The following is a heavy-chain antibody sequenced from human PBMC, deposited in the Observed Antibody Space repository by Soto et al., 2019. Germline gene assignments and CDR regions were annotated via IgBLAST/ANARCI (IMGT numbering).Heavy chain of an antibody. V-gene: IGHV1-69*01. Sequence: QVQLVQSGAEVKKPGSSVKVSCKASGGTFSSYAISWVRQAPGQGLEWMGGIIPIFGTANYAQKFQGRVTITAAESTSTAYMELSSLRSEDTAVYYCARDLGYCSGGSCYSNYYYYGMDVWGQGTTVTVSS. J-gene: IGHJ6*02. CDR3: ARDLGYCSGGSCYSNYYYYGMDV. CDR1: GGTFSSYA. D-gene: IGHD2-15*01. CDR2: IIPIFGTA.